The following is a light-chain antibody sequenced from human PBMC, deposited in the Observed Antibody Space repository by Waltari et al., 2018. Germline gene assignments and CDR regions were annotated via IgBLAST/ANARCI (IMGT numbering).Light chain of an antibody. J-gene: IGLJ2*01. V-gene: IGLV2-14*01. CDR2: DVS. CDR3: SSQSSNDVVL. CDR1: SNDVGGYNS. Sequence: QSALTQPASVSGSPGQSVTIFCAGTSNDVGGYNSVSWDQEHPGQPPRVIIYDVSDRPSGVSDRFSGSKSGNTASLTISGLQAEDEADYYCSSQSSNDVVLFGGGTKLTVL.